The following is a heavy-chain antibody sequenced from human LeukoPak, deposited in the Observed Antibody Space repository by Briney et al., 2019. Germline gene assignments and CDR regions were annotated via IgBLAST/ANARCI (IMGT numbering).Heavy chain of an antibody. D-gene: IGHD3-22*01. CDR1: GGSISIYY. J-gene: IGHJ4*02. CDR2: IYYSGST. V-gene: IGHV4-39*07. Sequence: SETLSLTCTVSGGSISIYYWSWIRQPPGKGLEWIGSIYYSGSTYYNPSLKSRVTISVDTSKNQFSLKLSSVTAADTAVYYCAREGRYDSSGYYYRWYFDYWGQGTLVTVSS. CDR3: AREGRYDSSGYYYRWYFDY.